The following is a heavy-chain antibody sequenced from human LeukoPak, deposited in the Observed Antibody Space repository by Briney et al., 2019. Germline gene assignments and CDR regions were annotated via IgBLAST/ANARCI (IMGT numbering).Heavy chain of an antibody. Sequence: PGGSLRLSCTASGFTFGDYAMSWVRQAPGKGLEWVGFIRSKAYGGTTEYAASVKGRFTISRDDSKSIAYLQMNSLKTEDTAVYYCTRDLVGSGGYLGNDWGQGTLVTVSS. D-gene: IGHD1-26*01. CDR2: IRSKAYGGTT. J-gene: IGHJ4*02. V-gene: IGHV3-49*04. CDR3: TRDLVGSGGYLGND. CDR1: GFTFGDYA.